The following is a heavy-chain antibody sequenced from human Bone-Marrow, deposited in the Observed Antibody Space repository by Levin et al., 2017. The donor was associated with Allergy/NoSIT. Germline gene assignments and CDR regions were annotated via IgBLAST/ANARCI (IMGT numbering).Heavy chain of an antibody. V-gene: IGHV2-5*02. CDR3: VHTTGSVTNMRFAY. CDR2: IYWDDSE. Sequence: SGPTLVKPTETLTLTCTFSGFSPSTSGVGVGWIRQPPGKALEWLAVIYWDDSERYSPSLQSRLTITKDTSKNQVVLTMTNMDPVDTATFYCVHTTGSVTNMRFAYWGQGTLVTVSS. CDR1: GFSPSTSGVG. D-gene: IGHD4-17*01. J-gene: IGHJ4*02.